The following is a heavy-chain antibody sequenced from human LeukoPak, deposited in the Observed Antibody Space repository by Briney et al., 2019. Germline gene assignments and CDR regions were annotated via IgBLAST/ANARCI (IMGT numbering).Heavy chain of an antibody. CDR1: GGSISSSSYY. D-gene: IGHD6-19*01. CDR3: ARTTYSSGWYYTFDI. CDR2: IYYSGNT. Sequence: SETLSLTCTVSGGSISSSSYYWGWIRQPPGKGLEWIGSIYYSGNTYYNPSPKSRVTISVDTSKNQFSLKVSSVTAADTAVYYCARTTYSSGWYYTFDIWGRGTMVTVSS. J-gene: IGHJ3*02. V-gene: IGHV4-39*01.